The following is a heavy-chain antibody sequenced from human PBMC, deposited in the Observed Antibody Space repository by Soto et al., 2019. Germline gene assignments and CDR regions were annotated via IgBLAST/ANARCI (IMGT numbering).Heavy chain of an antibody. Sequence: SVKVSCKASGGTFSSYAISWVRQAPGQGLEWMGGITPIFGTANYAQKFQGRVTITADESTSTAYMELSSLRSEDTAVYYCASRNQGYSDDWFDSWGQGTLVTVSS. CDR1: GGTFSSYA. D-gene: IGHD6-13*01. V-gene: IGHV1-69*13. CDR2: ITPIFGTA. CDR3: ASRNQGYSDDWFDS. J-gene: IGHJ5*01.